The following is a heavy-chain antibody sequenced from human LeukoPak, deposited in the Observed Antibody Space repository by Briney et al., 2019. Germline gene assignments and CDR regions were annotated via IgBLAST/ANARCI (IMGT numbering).Heavy chain of an antibody. V-gene: IGHV1-8*03. CDR3: ARGTALSGTSDYLDS. CDR1: GYTFTSYD. CDR2: MNPNSLNT. Sequence: VASVKVSCKASGYTFTSYDINWVRQAPGQGLEWMGWMNPNSLNTGYAQRFQGRITLTRNTSIGTAYMELRSLRSEDTAVYYCARGTALSGTSDYLDSWGQGTLVTVSS. D-gene: IGHD6-19*01. J-gene: IGHJ4*02.